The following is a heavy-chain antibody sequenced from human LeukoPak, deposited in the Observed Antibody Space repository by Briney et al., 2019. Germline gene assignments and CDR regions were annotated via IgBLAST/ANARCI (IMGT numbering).Heavy chain of an antibody. CDR3: ARVAGYCSSTSNCYSDY. CDR1: GFTFSSYW. CDR2: IKQDGSEE. J-gene: IGHJ4*02. D-gene: IGHD2-2*01. Sequence: TGGSLRLSCAASGFTFSSYWMSWVRQAPGKGLEWVANIKQDGSEEYYVDSVKGRFTISRDNAKNSLYLQMNSLRAEDTAVYYCARVAGYCSSTSNCYSDYWGQGTLVTVSS. V-gene: IGHV3-7*01.